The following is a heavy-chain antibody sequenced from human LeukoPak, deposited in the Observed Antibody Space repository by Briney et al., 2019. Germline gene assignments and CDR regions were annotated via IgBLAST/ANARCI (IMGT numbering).Heavy chain of an antibody. V-gene: IGHV3-30*18. CDR3: AKEGRVAGELLGAYFDY. J-gene: IGHJ4*02. CDR1: GFTFSSYG. Sequence: PGGSLRLSCAASGFTFSSYGMHWVRQAPGKGLEWVAVISYDGSNKYYADSVKGRFTISRDNSKNTLYLQMNSLRAEDTAVYYCAKEGRVAGELLGAYFDYWGQGTLVTVSS. D-gene: IGHD3-10*01. CDR2: ISYDGSNK.